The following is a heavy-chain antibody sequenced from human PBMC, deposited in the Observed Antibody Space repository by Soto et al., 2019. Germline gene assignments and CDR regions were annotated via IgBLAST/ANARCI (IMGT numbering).Heavy chain of an antibody. J-gene: IGHJ4*02. Sequence: ETLSLTCTVSGGSISSYYWSWIRQPPGKGLEWIGYIYYSGSTNYNPSLKSRVTISVDTSKNQFSLKLSSVTAADTAVYYCARADGYSSGWYYDYWGQGTLVTVSS. V-gene: IGHV4-59*01. CDR2: IYYSGST. D-gene: IGHD6-19*01. CDR3: ARADGYSSGWYYDY. CDR1: GGSISSYY.